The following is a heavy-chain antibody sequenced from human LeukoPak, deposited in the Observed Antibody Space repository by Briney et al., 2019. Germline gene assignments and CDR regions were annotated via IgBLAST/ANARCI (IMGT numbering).Heavy chain of an antibody. CDR3: ARARWAPHYFDY. Sequence: SGGSLRLSCAASGFTFSDYYMSGIRQAPGKGLEGVSYISSSGSTIYYADSVKGRFTISRDNAKNSLYLQMNSLRAEDTAVYYCARARWAPHYFDYWGQGTLVTVSS. V-gene: IGHV3-11*01. CDR1: GFTFSDYY. D-gene: IGHD1-26*01. J-gene: IGHJ4*02. CDR2: ISSSGSTI.